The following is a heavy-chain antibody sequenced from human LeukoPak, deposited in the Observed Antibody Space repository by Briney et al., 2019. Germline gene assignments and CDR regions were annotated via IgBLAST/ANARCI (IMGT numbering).Heavy chain of an antibody. Sequence: GGSLRLSCAASRFTFTSYAMSWVRQAPGKGLEWVSAISGSGGDTYYADSVKGRFTISRDNSKNTLYLQMNSLRVEDTAVYYCAKEYQDSSGYYWRGYFDYWGQGTLVTVSS. J-gene: IGHJ4*02. D-gene: IGHD3-22*01. CDR3: AKEYQDSSGYYWRGYFDY. CDR2: ISGSGGDT. V-gene: IGHV3-23*01. CDR1: RFTFTSYA.